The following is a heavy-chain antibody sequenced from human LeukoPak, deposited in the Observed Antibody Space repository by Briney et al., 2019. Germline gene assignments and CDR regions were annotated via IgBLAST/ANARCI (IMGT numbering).Heavy chain of an antibody. CDR1: GGSFSGYY. V-gene: IGHV4-59*08. D-gene: IGHD3-9*01. J-gene: IGHJ3*02. CDR2: ISYSAST. CDR3: ARQGYDILTGYIDAFDI. Sequence: SETLSLTCAVYGGSFSGYYWSWIRQPPGQGLEWIGYISYSASTNYNPSLKSRVTISIDTSKNQFSLKLRSVTAADTAIYYCARQGYDILTGYIDAFDIWGQGTMVTVSS.